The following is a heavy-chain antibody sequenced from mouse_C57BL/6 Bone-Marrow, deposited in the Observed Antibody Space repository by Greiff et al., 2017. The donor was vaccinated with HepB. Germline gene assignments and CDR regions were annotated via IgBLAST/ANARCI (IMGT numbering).Heavy chain of an antibody. D-gene: IGHD1-1*01. CDR1: GFSLTSYG. CDR2: IWGVGST. Sequence: VQVVESGPGLVAPSQSLSIPGTVSGFSLTSYGVDWVRQSPGKGLEWLGVIWGVGSTNYNSALKSRLSISKDNSKSQVFLKMNSLQTDDTAMYYCASLNYYGSSSWFAYWGQGTLVTVSA. J-gene: IGHJ3*01. V-gene: IGHV2-6*01. CDR3: ASLNYYGSSSWFAY.